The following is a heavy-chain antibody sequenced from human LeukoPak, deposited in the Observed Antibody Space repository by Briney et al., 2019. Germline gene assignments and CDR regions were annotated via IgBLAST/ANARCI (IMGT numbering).Heavy chain of an antibody. J-gene: IGHJ4*02. Sequence: PGGSLRLSCAASGFTFSSYGMHWVRQAPGKGLEWVAAISYDGSNDYYADSVKGRATISRDNSKYTLYLQMNSLRPEGTAVYYCAKPGPESESDRSGYHVGDYFDYWGQGTLVTVSS. CDR2: ISYDGSND. CDR3: AKPGPESESDRSGYHVGDYFDY. CDR1: GFTFSSYG. D-gene: IGHD3-22*01. V-gene: IGHV3-30*18.